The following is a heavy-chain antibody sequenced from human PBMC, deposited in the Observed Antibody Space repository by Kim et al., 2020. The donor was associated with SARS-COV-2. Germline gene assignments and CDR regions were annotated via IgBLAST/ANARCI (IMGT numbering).Heavy chain of an antibody. CDR3: ARHQWDGSGWPYGMDV. J-gene: IGHJ6*02. CDR2: IHYSGST. Sequence: SETLSLTCTVSGGSISSYYWSWIRQPPGKGLEWIGYIHYSGSTSYNPSLKSRVTISVDTSKNQFSLKVSSVTAADTAVYFCARHQWDGSGWPYGMDVWG. V-gene: IGHV4-59*08. CDR1: GGSISSYY. D-gene: IGHD6-19*01.